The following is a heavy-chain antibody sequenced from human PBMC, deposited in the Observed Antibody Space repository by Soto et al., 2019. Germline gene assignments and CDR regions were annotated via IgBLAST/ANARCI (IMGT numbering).Heavy chain of an antibody. V-gene: IGHV3-30*18. CDR3: AKDAGVGADYYYYGMDV. CDR2: ISYDGSNK. CDR1: GFTFSSYG. J-gene: IGHJ6*02. Sequence: GGSLRLSCAASGFTFSSYGMHWVRQAPGKGLEWVAVISYDGSNKYYADSVKGRFTISRDNYKNTLYLQMNSLRAEDTAVYYCAKDAGVGADYYYYGMDVWGQGTTVTVSS. D-gene: IGHD1-26*01.